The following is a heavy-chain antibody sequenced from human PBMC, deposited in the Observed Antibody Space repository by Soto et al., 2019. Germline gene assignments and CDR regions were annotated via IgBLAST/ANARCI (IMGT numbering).Heavy chain of an antibody. Sequence: GGSLRLSCAVSGFTFSNFAMSWVRQAPGKGLEWVSAISGSGTSTYDADSVKGRFSISSDNSKNTLYLQMNSLRAEDTAVYYCAKDRKSGSGWYWDYWGQGTLVTVSS. CDR1: GFTFSNFA. CDR3: AKDRKSGSGWYWDY. D-gene: IGHD6-19*01. CDR2: ISGSGTST. V-gene: IGHV3-23*01. J-gene: IGHJ4*02.